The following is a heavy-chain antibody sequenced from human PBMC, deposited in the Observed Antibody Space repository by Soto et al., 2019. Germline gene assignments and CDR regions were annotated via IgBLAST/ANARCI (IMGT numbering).Heavy chain of an antibody. CDR2: ISSSSSYI. D-gene: IGHD3-22*01. V-gene: IGHV3-21*01. CDR3: ARANNLFYEIALDV. J-gene: IGHJ6*02. Sequence: PVGSMRVCCAASGVTFSGYSVNGIRKAPGKGLEWVSSISSSSSYIYYADSVKGRFTISRDNAKNSLYLQMNSLRAEDTAVYYCARANNLFYEIALDVWGQGTTVTVSS. CDR1: GVTFSGYS.